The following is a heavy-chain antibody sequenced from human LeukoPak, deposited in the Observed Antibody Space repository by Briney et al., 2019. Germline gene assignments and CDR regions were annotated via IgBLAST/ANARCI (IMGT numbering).Heavy chain of an antibody. CDR1: GGTFSSYA. V-gene: IGHV1-69*05. J-gene: IGHJ4*02. D-gene: IGHD6-19*01. CDR2: IIPIFGTA. Sequence: SVKVSCKASGGTFSSYAISWVRQAPGQGLEWMGGIIPIFGTANYAQKFQGRVTTTTDESTSTAYMELSSLRSEDTAVYYCARGLKPEYSSGWHEPDYWGQGTLVTVSS. CDR3: ARGLKPEYSSGWHEPDY.